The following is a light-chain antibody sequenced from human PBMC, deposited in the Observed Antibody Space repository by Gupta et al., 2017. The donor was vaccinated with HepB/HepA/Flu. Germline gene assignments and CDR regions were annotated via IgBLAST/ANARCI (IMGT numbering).Light chain of an antibody. Sequence: EIVLTQSPGTRSLSPGERAILSCRASQNIDRAQLGWYQQKPGQAPRLLISDTSSRATGIPDRFSGGGSGTDFTLTISRLEPEDFAMYYCQHFDNSPRVTFGGGTKVEIK. CDR2: DTS. CDR3: QHFDNSPRVT. V-gene: IGKV3-20*01. J-gene: IGKJ4*01. CDR1: QNIDRAQ.